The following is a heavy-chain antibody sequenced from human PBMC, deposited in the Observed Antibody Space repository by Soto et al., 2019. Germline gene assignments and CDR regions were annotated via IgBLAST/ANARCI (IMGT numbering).Heavy chain of an antibody. CDR3: ARAPPLGGGTMFGYFDY. CDR2: ISYDGSNK. J-gene: IGHJ4*02. Sequence: GGSLRLSCAASGFTFSSYAMHWVRQAPGKGLEWVAVISYDGSNKYYADSVKGRFTISRDNSKNTLYLQMNSLRAEDTAVYYCARAPPLGGGTMFGYFDYWGQGTLVTVSS. D-gene: IGHD1-7*01. V-gene: IGHV3-30-3*01. CDR1: GFTFSSYA.